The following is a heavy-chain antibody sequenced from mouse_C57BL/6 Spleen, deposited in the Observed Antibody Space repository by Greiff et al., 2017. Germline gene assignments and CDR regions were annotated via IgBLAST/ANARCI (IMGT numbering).Heavy chain of an antibody. D-gene: IGHD3-2*02. CDR1: GYAFSSSW. CDR3: ARRGSSGYVGHAMDY. V-gene: IGHV1-82*01. J-gene: IGHJ4*01. Sequence: QVQLQQSGPELVKPGASVKISCKASGYAFSSSWMNWVKQRPGKGLEWIGRIYPGDGDTNYNGKFKGKATLTADKSSSTAYMQLSSLTSEDSAVYFCARRGSSGYVGHAMDYWGQGTSVTVSS. CDR2: IYPGDGDT.